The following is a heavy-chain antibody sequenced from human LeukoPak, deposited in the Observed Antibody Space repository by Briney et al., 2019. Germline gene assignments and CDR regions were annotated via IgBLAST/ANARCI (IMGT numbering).Heavy chain of an antibody. Sequence: GGSLRLSCATSGFTFSDYYMSWIRRAPGEGLEWVSYTSSSDSTIYYADSVKGRFTISRDNAKNSLHLQMNSLRAEDTAVYYCARDTGLAGPCDYWGQGTLVTVSS. CDR2: TSSSDSTI. J-gene: IGHJ4*02. CDR1: GFTFSDYY. CDR3: ARDTGLAGPCDY. V-gene: IGHV3-11*01.